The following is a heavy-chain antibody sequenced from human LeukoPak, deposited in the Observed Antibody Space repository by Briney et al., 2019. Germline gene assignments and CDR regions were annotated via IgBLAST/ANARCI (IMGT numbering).Heavy chain of an antibody. CDR3: AKDRXXSSGWYPMEGY. Sequence: GGSLRLSCAASGFTFSSYAMSWVRQAPGKGLEWVSAISGSGGSTYYADSVKGRFTISRDNSKNTLYLQMNSLRAEDTAVYYCAKDRXXSSGWYPMEGYWGQGTLVTV. V-gene: IGHV3-23*01. D-gene: IGHD6-19*01. CDR1: GFTFSSYA. CDR2: ISGSGGST. J-gene: IGHJ4*02.